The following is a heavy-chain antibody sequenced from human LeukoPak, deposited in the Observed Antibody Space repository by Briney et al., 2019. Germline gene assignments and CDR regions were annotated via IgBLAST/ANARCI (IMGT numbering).Heavy chain of an antibody. D-gene: IGHD1-26*01. CDR3: GRVARGNYYHFDS. CDR1: GFTFSSFS. Sequence: QTGGSLRLSCAASGFTFSSFSLTWVRQAPGKGLEWLSYISFKSETTSYADSVKGRFTSSRDYAKNSLHLQMNSLRPEDTAVYYCGRVARGNYYHFDSWGQGTLVTVSS. J-gene: IGHJ4*02. V-gene: IGHV3-48*04. CDR2: ISFKSETT.